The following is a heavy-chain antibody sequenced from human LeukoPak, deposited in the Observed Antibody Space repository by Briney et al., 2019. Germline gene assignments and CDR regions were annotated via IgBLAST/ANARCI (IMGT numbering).Heavy chain of an antibody. CDR2: ISSSSSYI. J-gene: IGHJ6*02. V-gene: IGHV3-21*01. Sequence: GGSLRLTCAASGFTFSSYSMNWVRQAPGKGLEWVSSISSSSSYIYYADSVKGRFTISRDNAKNSLYLQMNSLRAEDTAVYYCARGCVGATPIYYYYGMDVWGQGTTVTVSS. CDR3: ARGCVGATPIYYYYGMDV. CDR1: GFTFSSYS. D-gene: IGHD1-26*01.